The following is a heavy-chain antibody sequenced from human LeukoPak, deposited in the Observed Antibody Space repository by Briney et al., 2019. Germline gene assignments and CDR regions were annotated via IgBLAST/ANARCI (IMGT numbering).Heavy chain of an antibody. D-gene: IGHD3-16*01. J-gene: IGHJ4*02. CDR3: ARDGFGTGSN. Sequence: GGSLRLSCAASGLTFSNYWMDWVRQAPGKGLEWVANIKQDGSEENYVDSVKGRFIISRDNAKNSLYLQMNTLRADDTAVYYCARDGFGTGSNWGQGTLVTVSS. V-gene: IGHV3-7*03. CDR1: GLTFSNYW. CDR2: IKQDGSEE.